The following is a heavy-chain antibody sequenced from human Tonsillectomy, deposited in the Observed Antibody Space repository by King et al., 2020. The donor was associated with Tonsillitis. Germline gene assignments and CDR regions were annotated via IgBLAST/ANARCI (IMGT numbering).Heavy chain of an antibody. CDR2: ISAYHGNT. Sequence: VQLVQSGAEVKKPGASVKVSCKSSGYTFTRYGISWVRQAPGQGLEWMGLISAYHGNTNYAKKLQGRVTMTTTTSTSTAYMELRSLRSDDTAVYYCARADLRLLWCGRAVTYYFDYWGQGTLVTVSS. CDR1: GYTFTRYG. D-gene: IGHD3-10*01. V-gene: IGHV1-18*01. CDR3: ARADLRLLWCGRAVTYYFDY. J-gene: IGHJ4*02.